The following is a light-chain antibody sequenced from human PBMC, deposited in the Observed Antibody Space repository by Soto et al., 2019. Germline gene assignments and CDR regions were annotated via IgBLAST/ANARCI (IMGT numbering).Light chain of an antibody. V-gene: IGKV3-20*01. Sequence: EIVLPQSPGTLSLSPGERATLSCRASQSISSSYLGWYQQKPGQAPRLLIYCASRRATGIPDRFRGSGSGTDFTLTISRLEPEDFAVYYCQHYGSSPTTFGQGTKVDIK. J-gene: IGKJ1*01. CDR2: CAS. CDR1: QSISSSY. CDR3: QHYGSSPTT.